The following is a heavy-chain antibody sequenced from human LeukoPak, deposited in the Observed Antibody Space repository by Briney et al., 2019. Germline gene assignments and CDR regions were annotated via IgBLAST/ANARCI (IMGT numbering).Heavy chain of an antibody. CDR1: GGTFSSYA. J-gene: IGHJ4*02. D-gene: IGHD3-3*01. Sequence: SVKVSCKASGGTFSSYAISWVRQAPGQGLEWMGRIIPIFGTANYAQKFQGRVTITTDESTSIAYMELSSLRSEDTAVYYCARNVLRFLEWLSPLDYWGQGTLVTVSS. V-gene: IGHV1-69*05. CDR3: ARNVLRFLEWLSPLDY. CDR2: IIPIFGTA.